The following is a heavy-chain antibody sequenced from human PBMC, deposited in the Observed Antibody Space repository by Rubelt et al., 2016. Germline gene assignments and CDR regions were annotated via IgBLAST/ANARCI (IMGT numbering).Heavy chain of an antibody. V-gene: IGHV4-59*02. D-gene: IGHD2-15*01. Sequence: QLQLQESGPGLVKPSETLSLTCTVSAGSVSTYYWAWMRQSPGKGLEWIGYIHYSGNTNYNPSLKSRLSVSVDTSNNQFALKLTSVTAADTAVYYCARLHCDGGSCSGRYFDTWGQGTLVTVSS. CDR3: ARLHCDGGSCSGRYFDT. J-gene: IGHJ5*02. CDR1: AGSVSTYY. CDR2: IHYSGNT.